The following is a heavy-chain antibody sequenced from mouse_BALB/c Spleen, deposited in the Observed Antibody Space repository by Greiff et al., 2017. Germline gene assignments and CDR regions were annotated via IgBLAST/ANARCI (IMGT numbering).Heavy chain of an antibody. Sequence: QVQLQQSGAELVRPGTSVKISCKASGYTFTNYWLGWVKQRPGHGLEWIGDIYPGGGYTNYNEKFKGKATLTADTSSSTAYMQLSSLTSEDSAVYFCAREDRCEGRLAMDYGGQGTSVTVSS. CDR3: AREDRCEGRLAMDY. CDR1: GYTFTNYW. CDR2: IYPGGGYT. J-gene: IGHJ4*01. V-gene: IGHV1-63*02. D-gene: IGHD2-14*01.